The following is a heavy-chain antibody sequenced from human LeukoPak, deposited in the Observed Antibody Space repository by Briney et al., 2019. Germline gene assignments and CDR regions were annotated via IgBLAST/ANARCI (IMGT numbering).Heavy chain of an antibody. CDR2: INHSGST. D-gene: IGHD1-26*01. Sequence: SETLSLTCAVYGGSFSGYYWSWIRQPPGKGLEWIGEINHSGSTNYNPSLKSRVTISVDTSKNQFSLKLSSVTAADTAVYYCARESSGGSYTPIGKHYYYMDVWGKGTTVTVSS. J-gene: IGHJ6*03. CDR3: ARESSGGSYTPIGKHYYYMDV. CDR1: GGSFSGYY. V-gene: IGHV4-34*01.